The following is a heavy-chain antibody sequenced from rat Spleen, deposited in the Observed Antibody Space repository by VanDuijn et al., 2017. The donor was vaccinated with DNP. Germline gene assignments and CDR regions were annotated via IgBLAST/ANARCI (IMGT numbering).Heavy chain of an antibody. D-gene: IGHD1-12*02. J-gene: IGHJ2*01. Sequence: EVQLVESGGDLVQPGRSLKLSCAASGFTFSYYWMAWVRQAPARGLEWVATINGGGYTYYPDSVKGRFTISRDNAENTVYLQMNSLRSDDTATYYCVRPDYYDGSYPHYWGQGVMVIVSS. CDR3: VRPDYYDGSYPHY. CDR1: GFTFSYYW. CDR2: INGGGYT. V-gene: IGHV5S13*01.